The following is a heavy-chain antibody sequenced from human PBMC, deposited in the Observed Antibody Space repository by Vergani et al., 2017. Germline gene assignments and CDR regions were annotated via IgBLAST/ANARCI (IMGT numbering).Heavy chain of an antibody. D-gene: IGHD3-22*01. Sequence: VQLVESGGGVVQPGRSLRLSCAASGFTFSSYAMHWVRQAPGKGLEWVAVISYDGSNKYYADSVKGRFTISRDNSKNTLYLQMNSLRAEDTAVYYCAKEGRRGGVTMIVVVITTLDYWGQGTLVTVSS. J-gene: IGHJ4*02. CDR1: GFTFSSYA. CDR2: ISYDGSNK. CDR3: AKEGRRGGVTMIVVVITTLDY. V-gene: IGHV3-30-3*01.